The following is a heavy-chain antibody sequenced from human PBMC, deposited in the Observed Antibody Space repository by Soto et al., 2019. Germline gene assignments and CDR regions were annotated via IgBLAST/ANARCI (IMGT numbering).Heavy chain of an antibody. V-gene: IGHV3-30*18. D-gene: IGHD1-26*01. J-gene: IGHJ6*02. CDR1: GFTFSSYG. CDR2: ISYDGSSK. Sequence: QVQLVESGGGVVQPGRSLRLSCAASGFTFSSYGMHWVRQAPGKGLEWVAVISYDGSSKYYADSVKGRFTISRDNSKNTLYLQMNSLRADDTAVYYCAKDVIVGATTGLVDYCSYYGMDVWGQGATVSLSS. CDR3: AKDVIVGATTGLVDYCSYYGMDV.